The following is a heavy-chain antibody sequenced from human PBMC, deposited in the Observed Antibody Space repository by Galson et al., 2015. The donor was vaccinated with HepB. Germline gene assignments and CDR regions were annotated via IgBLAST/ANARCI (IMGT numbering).Heavy chain of an antibody. Sequence: SLRLSCAASGFTFSSYSMNWVRQAPGKGLEWVSSISSSSSYIYYADSVKGRFTISRDNAKNSLYLQMNSLRAEDTAVYYCARVVVRGVIKNWFDPWGQGTLVTVSS. CDR3: ARVVVRGVIKNWFDP. V-gene: IGHV3-21*01. CDR2: ISSSSSYI. J-gene: IGHJ5*02. D-gene: IGHD3-10*01. CDR1: GFTFSSYS.